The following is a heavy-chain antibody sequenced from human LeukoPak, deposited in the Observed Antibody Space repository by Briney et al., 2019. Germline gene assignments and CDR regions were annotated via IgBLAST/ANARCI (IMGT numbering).Heavy chain of an antibody. D-gene: IGHD6-13*01. Sequence: ASVKVSCKASGYTFTSCTMNWVRPAPGQGREWMGWINTNTGNPTYAQDFTGRFVFSLDTSVSTAYLQISSLKAEDTAVYYCARSLVVEGDELDYWGQGTLVTVSS. CDR1: GYTFTSCT. CDR2: INTNTGNP. V-gene: IGHV7-4-1*02. J-gene: IGHJ4*02. CDR3: ARSLVVEGDELDY.